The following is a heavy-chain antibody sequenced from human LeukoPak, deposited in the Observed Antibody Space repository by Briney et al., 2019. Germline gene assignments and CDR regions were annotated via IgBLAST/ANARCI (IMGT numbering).Heavy chain of an antibody. CDR2: ISRSSSYI. CDR1: GFTFSSYS. D-gene: IGHD3-10*01. Sequence: PGGSLRLSCVASGFTFSSYSMNWVRQAPGKGLEWVSSISRSSSYINYADSLKGRFTISRDNSKNTLYLQMNSLRAEDTAVYYCAKLYYYGSGNVEWGQGTLVTVSS. V-gene: IGHV3-21*01. J-gene: IGHJ4*02. CDR3: AKLYYYGSGNVE.